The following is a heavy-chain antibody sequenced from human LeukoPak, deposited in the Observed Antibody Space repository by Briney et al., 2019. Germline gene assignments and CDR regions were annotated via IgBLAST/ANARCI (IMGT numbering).Heavy chain of an antibody. V-gene: IGHV3-74*01. D-gene: IGHD4-17*01. Sequence: GGSLGLSCAASGFTFSSYWMHWVRQAPGKGLVWVSRINSDGSSTSYADSVKGRFTISRDNAKNTLYLQMNSLRAEDTAVYYCASWSSTVTTFDYWGQGTLVTVSS. CDR1: GFTFSSYW. CDR2: INSDGSST. J-gene: IGHJ4*02. CDR3: ASWSSTVTTFDY.